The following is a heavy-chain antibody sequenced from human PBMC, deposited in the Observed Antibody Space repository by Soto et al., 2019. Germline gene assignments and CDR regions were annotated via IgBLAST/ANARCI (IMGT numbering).Heavy chain of an antibody. CDR2: ISGSGGGT. CDR3: AKDRTISMIVVPHAFDI. J-gene: IGHJ3*02. D-gene: IGHD3-22*01. CDR1: GFTSSSYA. V-gene: IGHV3-23*01. Sequence: GGSLRLSCAASGFTSSSYAMSWVRQAPGEGLEWVSTISGSGGGTYYADSVKGRFTISRDNSKNTFYLQMNNLRAEDTAVYYRAKDRTISMIVVPHAFDIWGQRTMVTVSS.